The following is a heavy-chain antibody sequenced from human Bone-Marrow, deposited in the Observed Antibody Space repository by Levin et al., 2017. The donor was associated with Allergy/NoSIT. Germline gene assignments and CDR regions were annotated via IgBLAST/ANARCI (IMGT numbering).Heavy chain of an antibody. Sequence: ASVKVSCKASGYTFTDYYIHWLRQAPGQGLDWVGWTNSNDGDTKYAQKFQGRVTMTRDTSISTAYMELTSLTSDDTAVYYCARDSITAPGLSFAYWVQVSLVTVSS. CDR2: TNSNDGDT. CDR1: GYTFTDYY. CDR3: ARDSITAPGLSFAY. D-gene: IGHD6-13*01. J-gene: IGHJ4*02. V-gene: IGHV1-2*02.